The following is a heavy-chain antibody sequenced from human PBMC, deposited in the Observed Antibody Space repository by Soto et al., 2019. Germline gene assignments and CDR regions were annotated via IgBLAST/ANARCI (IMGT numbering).Heavy chain of an antibody. J-gene: IGHJ1*01. CDR3: ARGVGATGAEYFQH. CDR2: IIPIFGTA. CDR1: GGTFSSYA. V-gene: IGHV1-69*12. Sequence: QVQLVQSGAEVKKPGSSVKVSCMASGGTFSSYAISWVRQAPGQGLEWMGGIIPIFGTANYAQKFQGRVAITADESTSTAYMELSSLRSEDTAVYYCARGVGATGAEYFQHWGQGTLVTVSS. D-gene: IGHD1-26*01.